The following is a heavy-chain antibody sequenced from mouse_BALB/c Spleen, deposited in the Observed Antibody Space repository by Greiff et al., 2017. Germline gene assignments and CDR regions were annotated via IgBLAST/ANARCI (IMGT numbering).Heavy chain of an antibody. CDR2: INSNGGST. D-gene: IGHD2-14*01. CDR1: GFTFSSYY. V-gene: IGHV5-6-2*01. Sequence: DVMLVESGGGLVKPGGSLKLSCAASGFTFSSYYMSWVRQTPEKRLELVAAINSNGGSTYYPDTVKGRFTISRDNAKNTLYLQMSSLKSEDTALYYCARHDRSSYAMDYWGQGTSVTVSS. CDR3: ARHDRSSYAMDY. J-gene: IGHJ4*01.